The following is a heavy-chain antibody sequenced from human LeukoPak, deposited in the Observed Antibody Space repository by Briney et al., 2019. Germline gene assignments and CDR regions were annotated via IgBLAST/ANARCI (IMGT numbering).Heavy chain of an antibody. CDR2: VYYNGIT. D-gene: IGHD6-19*01. V-gene: IGHV4-59*08. Sequence: PSETLSLTCFVSGGSISTYYWTWIRQPPGKGLEWIGFVYYNGITKYNPSLQSRLTISVDTSKTQFSLKLNSVTAADTAVYYCARRLAVTGRYYFDYWGQGALVTVSS. CDR3: ARRLAVTGRYYFDY. J-gene: IGHJ4*02. CDR1: GGSISTYY.